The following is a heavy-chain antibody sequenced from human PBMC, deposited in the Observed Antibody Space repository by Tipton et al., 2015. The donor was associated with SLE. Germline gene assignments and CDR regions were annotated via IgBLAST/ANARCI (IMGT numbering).Heavy chain of an antibody. Sequence: TLSLTCTVSGGSISSSSYYWGWIRQPPGKGLEWIGSIYYSGSTYYNPSLKSRVTISVDTSKNQFSLKLSSVTAADTAVYYCARLEDTAMVTGCWGQGTLVTVSS. CDR2: IYYSGST. CDR3: ARLEDTAMVTGC. V-gene: IGHV4-39*01. CDR1: GGSISSSSYY. D-gene: IGHD5-18*01. J-gene: IGHJ4*02.